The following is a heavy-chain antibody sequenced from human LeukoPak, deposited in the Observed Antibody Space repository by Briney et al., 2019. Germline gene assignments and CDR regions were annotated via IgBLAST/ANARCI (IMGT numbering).Heavy chain of an antibody. V-gene: IGHV4-39*01. CDR3: ARRRDRIEFDY. D-gene: IGHD2-15*01. CDR2: IYYSGSA. Sequence: KPSETLSLTCTVSGGSINSRSYYSGWIRQPPGKGLQWIGTIYYSGSAYYNPSLKSRVTISVDTSKNQFSLKLSSVTAADTAVYYCARRRDRIEFDYWGQGTLVTVSS. CDR1: GGSINSRSYY. J-gene: IGHJ4*02.